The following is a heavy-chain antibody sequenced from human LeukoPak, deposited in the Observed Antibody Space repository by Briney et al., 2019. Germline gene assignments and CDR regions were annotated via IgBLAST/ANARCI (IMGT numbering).Heavy chain of an antibody. Sequence: ASVKVSCKASRYTFTSYDINWVRQATGQGREWMGWMNPNSGNTGYEQKFQGRVTMTRNTSISTAYMELSSLRSEDTAVYYCARIASSSSPKGFDYWGQGTLVTVSS. J-gene: IGHJ4*02. CDR2: MNPNSGNT. CDR1: RYTFTSYD. D-gene: IGHD6-6*01. V-gene: IGHV1-8*01. CDR3: ARIASSSSPKGFDY.